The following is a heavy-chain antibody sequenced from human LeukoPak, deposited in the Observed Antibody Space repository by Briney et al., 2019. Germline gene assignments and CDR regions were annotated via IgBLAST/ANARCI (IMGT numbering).Heavy chain of an antibody. CDR2: IYYTGST. CDR1: GGSVSSGTYY. CDR3: VRDGDY. Sequence: PSETLSLTCTGSGGSVSSGTYYWSWIRQPPGKGLEWIGYIYYTGSTSHNPSLKSRVTISVDSSKNQFSLRLSSVTAADTAVYYCVRDGDYWGQGTLVTVSS. V-gene: IGHV4-61*01. J-gene: IGHJ4*02.